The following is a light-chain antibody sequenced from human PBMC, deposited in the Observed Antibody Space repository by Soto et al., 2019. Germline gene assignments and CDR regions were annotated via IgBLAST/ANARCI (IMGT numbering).Light chain of an antibody. V-gene: IGLV2-14*01. J-gene: IGLJ2*01. CDR1: SSDIGGYNS. CDR2: DVS. CDR3: CSYTSSSTRV. Sequence: QSVLTQPASVSGSPGQSITISCTGTSSDIGGYNSVSWYQQRPGKAPKLMIYDVSNRPSGVSNRFSGSKSGNTASLTISGLRADDESEYYCCSYTSSSTRVFGGGTKLTVL.